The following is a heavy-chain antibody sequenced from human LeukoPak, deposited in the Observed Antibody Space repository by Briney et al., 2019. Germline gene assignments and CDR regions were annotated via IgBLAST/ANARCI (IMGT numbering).Heavy chain of an antibody. CDR3: ARVNGDYLYYYYYMDV. Sequence: PGGSLRLSCAASGFSFSSYSMNWVRQAPGKGLEWVSSISSSSSYIYHADSVKGRFTISRDNAKNSLYLQMNSLRAEDTAVYYCARVNGDYLYYYYYMDVWGKGTTVTVSS. J-gene: IGHJ6*03. CDR1: GFSFSSYS. V-gene: IGHV3-21*01. CDR2: ISSSSSYI. D-gene: IGHD4-17*01.